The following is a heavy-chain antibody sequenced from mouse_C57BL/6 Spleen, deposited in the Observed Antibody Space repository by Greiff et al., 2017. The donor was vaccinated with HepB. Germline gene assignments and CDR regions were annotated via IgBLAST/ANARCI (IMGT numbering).Heavy chain of an antibody. CDR1: GYTFTSYG. CDR2: IYPRSGNT. D-gene: IGHD1-1*01. CDR3: AREPHYYGTSYWYFDV. J-gene: IGHJ1*03. Sequence: QVQLQQPGAELARPGASVKLSCKASGYTFTSYGISWVKQRTGQGLEWIGEIYPRSGNTYYNEKFKGKATLTADKSSSTAYMELRSLTSEDSAVYFCAREPHYYGTSYWYFDVWGTGTTVTVSS. V-gene: IGHV1-81*01.